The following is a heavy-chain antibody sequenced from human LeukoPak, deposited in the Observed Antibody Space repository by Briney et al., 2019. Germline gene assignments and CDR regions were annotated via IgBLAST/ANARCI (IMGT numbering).Heavy chain of an antibody. J-gene: IGHJ4*02. CDR1: GYTLTELS. Sequence: ASVKVSCKVSGYTLTELSMHWVRQAPGKGLEWMGGFDPEDGETIYAQKFQGRVTMTRDTSTSTVYMELSSLRSEDTAVYYCARGAPLSTRFFDYWGQGTLVTVSS. CDR2: FDPEDGET. D-gene: IGHD3-16*01. V-gene: IGHV1-24*01. CDR3: ARGAPLSTRFFDY.